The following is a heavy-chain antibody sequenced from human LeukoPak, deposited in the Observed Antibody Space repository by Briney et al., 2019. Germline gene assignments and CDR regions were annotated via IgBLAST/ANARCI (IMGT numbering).Heavy chain of an antibody. Sequence: SETLSLTCTVSGGSISSSSYYWGWIRQPPGKGLEWIGSIYYSGSTYYNPSLKSRVTISVDTSKNQFSLKLSSVTAADTAVYYCARGVNYGDPPDAFDIWGQGTMVTVSS. CDR1: GGSISSSSYY. CDR2: IYYSGST. D-gene: IGHD4-17*01. CDR3: ARGVNYGDPPDAFDI. J-gene: IGHJ3*02. V-gene: IGHV4-39*07.